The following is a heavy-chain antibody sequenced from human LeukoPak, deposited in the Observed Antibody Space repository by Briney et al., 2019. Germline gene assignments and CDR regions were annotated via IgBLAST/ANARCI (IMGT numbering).Heavy chain of an antibody. J-gene: IGHJ4*02. CDR3: ARAYYGSGIYKNYFDY. V-gene: IGHV1-8*03. Sequence: ASVKVSCKASGYTFTSYDINWVRQATGQGLEWMGWMNPNSGNTGYAQKFQGRVTITRNTSISTAYMELSSLRSEDTAVYYCARAYYGSGIYKNYFDYWGQGTLVTVSS. CDR2: MNPNSGNT. D-gene: IGHD3-10*01. CDR1: GYTFTSYD.